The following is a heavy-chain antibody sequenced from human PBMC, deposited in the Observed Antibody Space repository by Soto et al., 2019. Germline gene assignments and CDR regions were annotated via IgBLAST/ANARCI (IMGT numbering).Heavy chain of an antibody. CDR3: ARHVLTAYIVYYFDF. V-gene: IGHV4-4*02. CDR1: GGSISSSNW. Sequence: SETLSLTCAVSGGSISSSNWWSWVRQPPGKGLEWIGEIYYSGSTYYNPSLKSRITISVDTSKNQFSLNLTSVTAADTAVYYCARHVLTAYIVYYFDFWGQGTLVTVSS. J-gene: IGHJ4*02. D-gene: IGHD3-16*01. CDR2: IYYSGST.